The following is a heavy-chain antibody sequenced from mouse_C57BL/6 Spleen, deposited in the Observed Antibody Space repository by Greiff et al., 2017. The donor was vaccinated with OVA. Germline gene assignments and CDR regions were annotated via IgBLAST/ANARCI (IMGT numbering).Heavy chain of an antibody. V-gene: IGHV14-2*01. CDR1: GFNIKDYY. CDR2: IDPEDGET. J-gene: IGHJ4*01. D-gene: IGHD2-1*01. CDR3: ARRSSFYGNYDAMDY. Sequence: VHVKQSGAELVKPGASVKLSCTASGFNIKDYYMHWVKQRTEQGLEWIGRIDPEDGETKYAPKFQGKATITADTSSNTAYLQLSSLTSEDTAVYYCARRSSFYGNYDAMDYWGQGTSVTVSS.